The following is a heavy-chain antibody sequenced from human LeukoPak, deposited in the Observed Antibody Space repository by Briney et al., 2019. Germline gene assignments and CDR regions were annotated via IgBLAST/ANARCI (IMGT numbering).Heavy chain of an antibody. CDR1: GGSISSGSYY. D-gene: IGHD3-9*01. V-gene: IGHV4-61*02. Sequence: PSETLSLTCTVSGGSISSGSYYWSWIRQPAGKGLEWIGRIYTSGSTNYNPSLKSRVTISVDTSKNQFSLKLSSVTAADTAVYYCARSPSYYDILTGYFPSGMDVWGQGTTVTVSS. J-gene: IGHJ6*02. CDR2: IYTSGST. CDR3: ARSPSYYDILTGYFPSGMDV.